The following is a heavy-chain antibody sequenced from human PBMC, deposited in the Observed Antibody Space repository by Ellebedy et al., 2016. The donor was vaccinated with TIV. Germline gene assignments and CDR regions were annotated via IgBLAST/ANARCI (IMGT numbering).Heavy chain of an antibody. CDR3: AKDRTSGDGYWVFDS. Sequence: GESLKISCAASGFTFSPYAMASVRQAPGKGLEWVSGIVGSGAEKYADSVKGRFTISRDNAKRTVDLQMRSVRAEDTAVYFCAKDRTSGDGYWVFDSWGQGTMVSVSS. CDR2: IVGSGA. J-gene: IGHJ4*02. V-gene: IGHV3-23*01. D-gene: IGHD2-21*02. CDR1: GFTFSPYA.